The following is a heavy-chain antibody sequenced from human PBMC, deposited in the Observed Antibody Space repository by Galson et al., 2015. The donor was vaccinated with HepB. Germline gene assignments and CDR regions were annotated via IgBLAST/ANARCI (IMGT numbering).Heavy chain of an antibody. J-gene: IGHJ3*02. CDR2: FDPEDGET. D-gene: IGHD2-15*01. V-gene: IGHV1-24*01. Sequence: SVKVSCKVSGYTLTDLSMHWVRQAPGKGLEWMGGFDPEDGETIYAQKFQGKVTMTEDTSTDTAYMELSSLRSEDTAVYYCATTTVVAATYDAFDIWGQGTMVTVSS. CDR1: GYTLTDLS. CDR3: ATTTVVAATYDAFDI.